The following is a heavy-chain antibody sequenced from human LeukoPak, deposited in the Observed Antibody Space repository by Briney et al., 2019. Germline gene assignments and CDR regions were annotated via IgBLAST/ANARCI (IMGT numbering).Heavy chain of an antibody. CDR3: ARRTSYDTLVGYKYWYFDL. CDR1: GGSISYYY. CDR2: IYYTGNT. Sequence: SETLSLTCTVSGGSISYYYWSWIRQPPGKGLEWIGYIYYTGNTNYNPSLKSRVTTSVDTSKNQFSLKLSSVTAADTAIYYCARRTSYDTLVGYKYWYFDLWGRGTLVTVSS. D-gene: IGHD3-9*01. J-gene: IGHJ2*01. V-gene: IGHV4-59*01.